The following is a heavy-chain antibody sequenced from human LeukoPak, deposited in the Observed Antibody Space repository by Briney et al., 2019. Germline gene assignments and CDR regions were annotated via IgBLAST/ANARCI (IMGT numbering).Heavy chain of an antibody. CDR2: IYYSGST. D-gene: IGHD3-10*01. Sequence: PSETLSLTCTVSGGSISSYYWSWIRQPPGKGLEWIGYIYYSGSTNYNPSLKSRVTISVDTSKNQFSLKLSSVTAADTAVYYCARGRSYYGSGDTFDYWGQGTLVTVSS. J-gene: IGHJ4*02. CDR1: GGSISSYY. CDR3: ARGRSYYGSGDTFDY. V-gene: IGHV4-59*08.